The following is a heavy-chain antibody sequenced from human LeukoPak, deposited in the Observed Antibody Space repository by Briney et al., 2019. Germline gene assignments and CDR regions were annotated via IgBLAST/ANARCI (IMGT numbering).Heavy chain of an antibody. J-gene: IGHJ4*02. Sequence: GGSLRLSCVASGFTFSTYGMRWVRQAPGKGLEWVSGISDTGGTTYYADSVKGRFTISRDNSKNTLYLQMNSLRAEDSAVYYCARRGTSRYYYLDYWGQGALVTVSS. V-gene: IGHV3-23*01. D-gene: IGHD2-2*01. CDR2: ISDTGGTT. CDR1: GFTFSTYG. CDR3: ARRGTSRYYYLDY.